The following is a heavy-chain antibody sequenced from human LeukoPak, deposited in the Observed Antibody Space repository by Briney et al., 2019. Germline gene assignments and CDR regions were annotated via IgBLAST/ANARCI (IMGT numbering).Heavy chain of an antibody. CDR3: ARLYSSGRNGAFDI. Sequence: GASVKVSCKASGYTFTSYGISWVRQAPGQGLEWMGWISAYNGNTNYAQKFQGRVTITADKSTSTAYMELSSLRSEDTAVYYCARLYSSGRNGAFDIWGQGTMVTVSS. V-gene: IGHV1-18*01. CDR2: ISAYNGNT. J-gene: IGHJ3*02. CDR1: GYTFTSYG. D-gene: IGHD6-19*01.